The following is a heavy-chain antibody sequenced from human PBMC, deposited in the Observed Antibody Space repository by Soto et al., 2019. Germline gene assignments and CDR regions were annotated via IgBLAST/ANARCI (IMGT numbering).Heavy chain of an antibody. D-gene: IGHD3-10*01. CDR3: ITDGHGSGERGAY. CDR2: SESNNDGGKT. CDR1: DFAFTNTW. V-gene: IGHV3-15*07. J-gene: IGHJ4*02. Sequence: EVQVVESGGGLVKPGGSLRLSCVVSDFAFTNTWMNWVRQTPGKGLEWVGRSESNNDGGKTLYAAPVKDSFTISRDDSESTLYLQMNGLKTEDTALYYCITDGHGSGERGAYWGRGTLVTVSS.